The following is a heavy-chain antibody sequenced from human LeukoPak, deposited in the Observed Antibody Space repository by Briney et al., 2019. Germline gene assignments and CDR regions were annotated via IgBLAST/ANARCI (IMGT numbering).Heavy chain of an antibody. CDR2: ISYDGSNK. CDR1: GFIFTSYT. D-gene: IGHD1-26*01. J-gene: IGHJ4*02. CDR3: AKDSSSGSYSYFDY. Sequence: GGSLRLSCAASGFIFTSYTMNWVRQAPGKGLEWVAVISYDGSNKYYADSVKGRFTISRDNSKNTLYLQMNSLRAEDTAVYYCAKDSSSGSYSYFDYWGQGTLVTVSS. V-gene: IGHV3-30*18.